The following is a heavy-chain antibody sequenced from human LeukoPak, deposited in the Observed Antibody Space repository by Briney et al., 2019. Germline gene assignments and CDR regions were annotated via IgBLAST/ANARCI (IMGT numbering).Heavy chain of an antibody. CDR2: ISAYDGNT. Sequence: GASVKVSCKASGYTFTSYGISWVRQAPGQGLEWMGWISAYDGNTDYAQSLQGRVTMTIDTSTSTVYMELRSLRSDDTAVYYCARGVGRSYDLDYWGQGTLVTVSS. V-gene: IGHV1-18*01. D-gene: IGHD3-16*01. J-gene: IGHJ4*02. CDR3: ARGVGRSYDLDY. CDR1: GYTFTSYG.